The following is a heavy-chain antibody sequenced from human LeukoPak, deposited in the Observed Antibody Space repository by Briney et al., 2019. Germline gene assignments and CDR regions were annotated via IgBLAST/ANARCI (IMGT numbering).Heavy chain of an antibody. J-gene: IGHJ5*02. Sequence: PGGSLRLSCAASGFTFSIFSMCWVRQAPGKGLEWVSTITGSGGSTYYAGSVKGRFTISRDNSENTLFLLMNSLRAEDTAVYYCVPSGGMDYCSGGSCSWGQGTLVTVSS. V-gene: IGHV3-23*01. CDR1: GFTFSIFS. D-gene: IGHD2-15*01. CDR3: VPSGGMDYCSGGSCS. CDR2: ITGSGGST.